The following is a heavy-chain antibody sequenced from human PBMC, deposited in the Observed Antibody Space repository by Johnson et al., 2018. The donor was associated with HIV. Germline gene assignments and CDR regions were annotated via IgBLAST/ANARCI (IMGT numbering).Heavy chain of an antibody. CDR1: GFTFSSYA. CDR2: IKQDGSEK. Sequence: VQLVESGGGLVQPGGSLRLSCAASGFTFSSYAMSWVRQAPGKGLEWVANIKQDGSEKYYVDSVKGRFTISRDNAKNSLYLQMNSLRAEDTAVYYCARVGDAFDIWGQGTMVTVSS. V-gene: IGHV3-7*01. J-gene: IGHJ3*02. CDR3: ARVGDAFDI.